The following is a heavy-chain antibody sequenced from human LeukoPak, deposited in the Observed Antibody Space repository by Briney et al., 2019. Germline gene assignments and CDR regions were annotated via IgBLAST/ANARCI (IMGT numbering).Heavy chain of an antibody. CDR2: IYSGGST. J-gene: IGHJ4*02. CDR1: GFTVSSNY. D-gene: IGHD3-22*01. CDR3: AKGRTETDYYDSSGPPGD. Sequence: GGSLRLSCAASGFTVSSNYMSWVRQAPGKGLEWVSVIYSGGSTYYADSVKGRFTISRDNSKNSLYLQMNSLRAEDTALYYCAKGRTETDYYDSSGPPGDWGQGTLVTVSS. V-gene: IGHV3-53*05.